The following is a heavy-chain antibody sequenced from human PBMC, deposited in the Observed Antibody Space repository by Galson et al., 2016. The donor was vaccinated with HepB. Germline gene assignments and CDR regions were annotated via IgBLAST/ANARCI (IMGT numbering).Heavy chain of an antibody. CDR3: ARGHSANSFILDY. V-gene: IGHV3-30-3*01. J-gene: IGHJ4*02. D-gene: IGHD4/OR15-4a*01. Sequence: SLRLSCAASGFSFRSHAMHWVRQAPGKGLEWVAVISHDGNNKYYADSVKGRFTISRDNAKSTLYLQMSSLRAEDTAVYYCARGHSANSFILDYWGQGTLVTVSS. CDR2: ISHDGNNK. CDR1: GFSFRSHA.